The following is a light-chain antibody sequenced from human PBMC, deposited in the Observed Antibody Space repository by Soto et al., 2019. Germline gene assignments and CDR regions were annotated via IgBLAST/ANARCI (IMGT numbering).Light chain of an antibody. CDR2: KAS. Sequence: IRMSPFPFHLSSSVGDRGTIPFRASQSISSWLAWYQQKPGKAPKLLIYKASSLESGVPSRFSGSGSGAEFTLTISGLQPDDFATYYCQHYNSYSEAFGQGTKGDI. V-gene: IGKV1-5*03. J-gene: IGKJ1*01. CDR1: QSISSW. CDR3: QHYNSYSEA.